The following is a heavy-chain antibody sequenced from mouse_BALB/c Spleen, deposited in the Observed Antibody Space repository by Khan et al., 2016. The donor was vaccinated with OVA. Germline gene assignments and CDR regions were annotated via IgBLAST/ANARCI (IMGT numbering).Heavy chain of an antibody. CDR3: ARVNSGNRNCFDY. V-gene: IGHV1-9*01. J-gene: IGHJ2*01. CDR1: GYTFSSYW. Sequence: QVQLQQPGADLMKPGASVKISCKVAGYTFSSYWIEWIKQRPGHGLEWIGEILPGSGSTNCNEKFKGKATFTADTSSNTAYMQLSSLTSEDSAVYYCARVNSGNRNCFDYWGQGTTLTVSS. D-gene: IGHD1-1*01. CDR2: ILPGSGST.